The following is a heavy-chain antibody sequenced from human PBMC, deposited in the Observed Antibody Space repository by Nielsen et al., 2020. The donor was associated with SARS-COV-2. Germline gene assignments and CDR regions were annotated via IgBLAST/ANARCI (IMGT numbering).Heavy chain of an antibody. J-gene: IGHJ4*02. Sequence: GGSLRLSCAASGFTFRSYAMHWVRQAPGRGLEWVSTFSDNAGPTYHADSVKGRFTISRDNSNSTLFLQMNSLRVEDTALYYCAKGSDFTGFDSWGRGTLLTVSS. V-gene: IGHV3-23*01. D-gene: IGHD1-14*01. CDR3: AKGSDFTGFDS. CDR2: FSDNAGPT. CDR1: GFTFRSYA.